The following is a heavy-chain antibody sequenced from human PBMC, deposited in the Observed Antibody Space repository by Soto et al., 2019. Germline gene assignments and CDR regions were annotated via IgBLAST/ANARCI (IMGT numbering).Heavy chain of an antibody. Sequence: TLSLTCTVSGGSISSYYWNWIRQPPGKGLEWIGYIYYSGTTNYNPSLKSRVTISVDTSKNQFSPKLSSVTAADTAVYYCARASYHYDTLDYWGQGTLVTVSS. CDR2: IYYSGTT. V-gene: IGHV4-59*01. D-gene: IGHD3-22*01. CDR3: ARASYHYDTLDY. J-gene: IGHJ4*02. CDR1: GGSISSYY.